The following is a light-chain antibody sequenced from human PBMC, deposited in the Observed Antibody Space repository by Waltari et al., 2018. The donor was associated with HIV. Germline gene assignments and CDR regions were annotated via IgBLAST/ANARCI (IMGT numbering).Light chain of an antibody. CDR1: SSDVGGYHY. J-gene: IGLJ2*01. V-gene: IGLV2-14*01. Sequence: QSALTQPASVSGSPGQSLTISCTGTSSDVGGYHYVSWYQQHPGKAPKLMLYEVSHRPSGVSNRFSGSKSGNTASLTISGLQAEDEADYYCSSYTSSSTPVFGGGTKLTVL. CDR2: EVS. CDR3: SSYTSSSTPV.